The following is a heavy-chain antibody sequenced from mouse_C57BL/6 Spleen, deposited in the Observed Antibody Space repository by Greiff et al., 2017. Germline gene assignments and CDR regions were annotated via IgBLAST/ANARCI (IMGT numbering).Heavy chain of an antibody. Sequence: VQLQQSGAELARPGASVKLSCKASGYTFTSYGISWVKQRTGQGLEWIGEIYPRSGNTYYNEKFKGKATLTADKSSSTAYMELRSLTSEDSAVYFCARTHHSSGYDYYAMDYWGQGTSVTVSS. J-gene: IGHJ4*01. CDR2: IYPRSGNT. CDR3: ARTHHSSGYDYYAMDY. D-gene: IGHD3-2*02. V-gene: IGHV1-81*01. CDR1: GYTFTSYG.